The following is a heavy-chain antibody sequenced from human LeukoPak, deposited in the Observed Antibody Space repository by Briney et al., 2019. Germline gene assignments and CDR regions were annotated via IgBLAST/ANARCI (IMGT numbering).Heavy chain of an antibody. V-gene: IGHV3-30*18. CDR3: AKDRGCSSTSCYGDYYGMDV. J-gene: IGHJ6*02. CDR1: GFTFSNYG. CDR2: TSYDGSKK. D-gene: IGHD2-2*01. Sequence: GGSLRLSCADSGFTFSNYGMHWVRRAPGKGLEWVAVTSYDGSKKFYADSGKGRFTISRDNSKNTLYLQMNSLRAEDTAVYYCAKDRGCSSTSCYGDYYGMDVWGQGITVTVSS.